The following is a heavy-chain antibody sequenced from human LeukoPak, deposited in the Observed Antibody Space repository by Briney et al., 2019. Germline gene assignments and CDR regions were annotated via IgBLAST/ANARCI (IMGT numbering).Heavy chain of an antibody. D-gene: IGHD3-22*01. J-gene: IGHJ4*02. CDR1: GYTFTGYY. CDR3: ARDWETYYYDSSGYYSADYFDY. Sequence: GASVKVSCKASGYTFTGYYMHWVRQAPGQGLEWMGWINPNSGGTNYAQKFQGRVTMTRDTSISTAYMELSRLRSDDTAVYYCARDWETYYYDSSGYYSADYFDYWGQGTLVTVSS. CDR2: INPNSGGT. V-gene: IGHV1-2*02.